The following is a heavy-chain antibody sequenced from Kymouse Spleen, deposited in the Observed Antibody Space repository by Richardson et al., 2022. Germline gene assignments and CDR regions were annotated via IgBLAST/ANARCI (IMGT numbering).Heavy chain of an antibody. Sequence: QVQLVESGGGVVQPGRSLRLSCAASGFTFSSYGMHWVRQAPGKGLEWVAVIWYDGSNKYYADSVKGRFTISRDNSKNTLYLQMNSLRAEDTAVYYCARDRYSSSSGHYYYYGMDVWGQGTTVTVSS. CDR1: GFTFSSYG. CDR2: IWYDGSNK. D-gene: IGHD6-6*01. J-gene: IGHJ6*02. CDR3: ARDRYSSSSGHYYYYGMDV. V-gene: IGHV3-33*01.